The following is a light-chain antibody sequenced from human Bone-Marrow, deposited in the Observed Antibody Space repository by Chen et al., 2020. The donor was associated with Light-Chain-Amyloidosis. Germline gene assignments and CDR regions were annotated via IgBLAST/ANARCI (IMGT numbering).Light chain of an antibody. Sequence: QSALTQPASVSGSPGQSITISCTGTSSDVGGYNFVSWYQQHPGKAPKLMIYDVSNRPSVVSNRFSGYKSGNTASLTISGLQAEDEADYYCSSYTSSSTLEFGGGTKLTVL. V-gene: IGLV2-14*01. CDR2: DVS. CDR3: SSYTSSSTLE. J-gene: IGLJ3*02. CDR1: SSDVGGYNF.